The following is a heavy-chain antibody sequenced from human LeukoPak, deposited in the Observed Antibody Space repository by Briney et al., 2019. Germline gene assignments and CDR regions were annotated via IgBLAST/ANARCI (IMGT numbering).Heavy chain of an antibody. CDR3: ARHYYDSSGYYPWYFDY. CDR2: IYTSGST. CDR1: GGSISSYY. D-gene: IGHD3-22*01. Sequence: PSETLSLTCTVSGGSISSYYWSWIRQPAGKGLEWIGRIYTSGSTNYNPSLKSRVTMSVDTSKNQFSLKLTSVTAADTAVYYCARHYYDSSGYYPWYFDYWGRGTLVTVSS. V-gene: IGHV4-4*07. J-gene: IGHJ4*02.